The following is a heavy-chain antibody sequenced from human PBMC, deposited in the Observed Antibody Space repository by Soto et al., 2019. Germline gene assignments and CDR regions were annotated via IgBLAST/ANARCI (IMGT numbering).Heavy chain of an antibody. CDR3: AREDSDGTVVFDY. D-gene: IGHD2-15*01. CDR1: GCTLSSYA. CDR2: IIPNCGTA. Sequence: AVKVSYKDSGCTLSSYAIILLGQAPGERREWMGGIIPNCGTANYAPKFQGRVTITADESTSTAYMELSSLRSEDTAVYYCAREDSDGTVVFDYWGQGTLVTVSS. J-gene: IGHJ4*02. V-gene: IGHV1-69*13.